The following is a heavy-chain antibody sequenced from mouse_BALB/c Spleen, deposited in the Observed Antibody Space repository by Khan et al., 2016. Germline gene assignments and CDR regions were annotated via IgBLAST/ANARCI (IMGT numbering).Heavy chain of an antibody. CDR1: GYNFTNYG. CDR3: ARFRSANY. J-gene: IGHJ2*01. D-gene: IGHD6-1*01. Sequence: QIQLVQSGPELKKPGETVKISCKASGYNFTNYGMNWVKQAPGKGLNWMGWINTYTGEPTYTDAFKGRFAFSLDTSASTAYLQINNIKNEDMATYFCARFRSANYWGQGTTLTVSS. V-gene: IGHV9-1*02. CDR2: INTYTGEP.